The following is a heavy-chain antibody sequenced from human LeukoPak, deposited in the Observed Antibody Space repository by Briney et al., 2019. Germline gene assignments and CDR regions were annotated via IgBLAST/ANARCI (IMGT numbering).Heavy chain of an antibody. CDR1: GYTFTSYD. CDR3: ARVESYDFWSGYYYYYYMDV. D-gene: IGHD3-3*01. CDR2: MNPNSGNT. V-gene: IGHV1-8*01. Sequence: ASVKVSCKASGYTFTSYDINWVRQATGQGLEWMRWMNPNSGNTGYAQKFQGRVTMTRNTSISTAYMELSSLRPEDTAVYYCARVESYDFWSGYYYYYYMDVWGKGTTVTVSS. J-gene: IGHJ6*03.